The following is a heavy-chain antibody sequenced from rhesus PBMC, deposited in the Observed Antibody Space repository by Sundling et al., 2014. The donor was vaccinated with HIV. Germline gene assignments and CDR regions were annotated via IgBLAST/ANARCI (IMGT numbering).Heavy chain of an antibody. Sequence: QVQLQESGPGLVKPSETLPLTCAVSGASISSNYWSWIRQAPGKGLEWIGRIYGSGGSTDYNPSLKSRVTISIDTSKNHFSLRLTSVTGADTAVYYCAREMGYSGYTFAFDSWGQGSSSPSPQ. CDR3: AREMGYSGYTFAFDS. V-gene: IGHV4S2*01. J-gene: IGHJ6*01. CDR1: GASISSNY. D-gene: IGHD5-42*01. CDR2: IYGSGGST.